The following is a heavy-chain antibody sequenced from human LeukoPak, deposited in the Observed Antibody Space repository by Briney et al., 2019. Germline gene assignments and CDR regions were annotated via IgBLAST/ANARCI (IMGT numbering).Heavy chain of an antibody. CDR3: AKDPVYSSGWYYAY. D-gene: IGHD6-19*01. V-gene: IGHV3-23*01. J-gene: IGHJ4*02. Sequence: PGGSLRLSCAASGFTFSSYGMSWVRQAPGKGLEWVSAISGSGGSTYYADSVKGRFTISRDNSKNTLYLQMNSLRAEDTAVYYCAKDPVYSSGWYYAYWGQGTLVTVSS. CDR1: GFTFSSYG. CDR2: ISGSGGST.